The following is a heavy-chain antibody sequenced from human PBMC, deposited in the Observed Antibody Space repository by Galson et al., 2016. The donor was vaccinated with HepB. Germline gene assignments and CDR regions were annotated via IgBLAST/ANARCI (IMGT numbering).Heavy chain of an antibody. Sequence: QSGAEVKKPGESLNISCKATGYRFTSHWIGWVRQMPGKGLECMGIFHPVDFETRYSPSFQGQVTISVDKSISTAYLQWSSLKASDTAMYYCARLSYSSSLYGGAFFDYWGQGTLVTVSP. CDR2: FHPVDFET. V-gene: IGHV5-51*01. CDR1: GYRFTSHW. D-gene: IGHD6-13*01. CDR3: ARLSYSSSLYGGAFFDY. J-gene: IGHJ4*02.